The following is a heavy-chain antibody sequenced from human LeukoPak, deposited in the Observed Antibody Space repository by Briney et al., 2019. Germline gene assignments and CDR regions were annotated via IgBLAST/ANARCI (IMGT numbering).Heavy chain of an antibody. CDR3: AREDTIFGVVIRYPDY. CDR1: GFTFSGYS. D-gene: IGHD3-3*01. V-gene: IGHV3-21*01. Sequence: GGSLRLSCAASGFTFSGYSMNWVRQAPGKGLEWVSSISSGSSFIYYADSVKGRFTVSRDNAKNSLYLQMNSLRAEDTAVYYCAREDTIFGVVIRYPDYWGQGTLVTVSS. J-gene: IGHJ4*02. CDR2: ISSGSSFI.